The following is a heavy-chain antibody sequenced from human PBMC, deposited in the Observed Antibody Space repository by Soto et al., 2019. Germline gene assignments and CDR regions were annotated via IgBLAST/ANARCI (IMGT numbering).Heavy chain of an antibody. Sequence: GASVKVSCKASGYTFTSYAMHWVRQAPGQRLEWMGWINAGNGNTKYSQKFQGRVTITRDTSASTAYMELSSLRSEDTAVYYCARVTPRGQLLNKADAFDTWGHGTMVTVSS. CDR3: ARVTPRGQLLNKADAFDT. CDR1: GYTFTSYA. J-gene: IGHJ3*02. V-gene: IGHV1-3*01. D-gene: IGHD3-10*01. CDR2: INAGNGNT.